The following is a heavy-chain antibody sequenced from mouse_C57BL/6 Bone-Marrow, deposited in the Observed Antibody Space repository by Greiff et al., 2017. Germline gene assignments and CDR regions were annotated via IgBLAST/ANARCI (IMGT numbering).Heavy chain of an antibody. CDR3: GVGSSCQYYFDY. D-gene: IGHD1-1*01. CDR2: IYPRGGNT. Sequence: QVQLQQSGAELARPGASVKLSCKASGYTFTSYGISWVKQRTGQGLEWIGEIYPRGGNTYYNEKFKGKATLTVDKSSSTAYMELRSLTSEDSAVYFGGVGSSCQYYFDYWGQGTTLTVSS. V-gene: IGHV1-81*01. CDR1: GYTFTSYG. J-gene: IGHJ2*01.